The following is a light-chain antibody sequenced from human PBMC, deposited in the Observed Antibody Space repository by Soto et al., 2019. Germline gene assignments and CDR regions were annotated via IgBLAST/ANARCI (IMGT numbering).Light chain of an antibody. Sequence: QSALTQPASVSGSPGQSIIISCTGTGDDIGAYDYVSWYQQHPGKAPKLIIYEVTNRPSGVSNRFSGSKSGNTASLTISGLQAEDEADYYCSSFRTTTTLAVFGGGTKLTVL. CDR3: SSFRTTTTLAV. CDR2: EVT. J-gene: IGLJ3*02. CDR1: GDDIGAYDY. V-gene: IGLV2-14*01.